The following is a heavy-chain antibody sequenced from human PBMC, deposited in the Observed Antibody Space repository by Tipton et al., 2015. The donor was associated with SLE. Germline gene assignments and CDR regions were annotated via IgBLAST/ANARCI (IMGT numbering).Heavy chain of an antibody. CDR3: ATAVSMLQGDLRDYFDY. V-gene: IGHV4-39*07. CDR1: GGSISRSSYF. D-gene: IGHD3-10*01. Sequence: TLSLTCTVSGGSISRSSYFWDWIRQSPGKGLEWIGSIHKSGSTYYNPSLESRITISLDTSRNQFSLQLTSVTAADTAVYYCATAVSMLQGDLRDYFDYGGQGTLVTASS. J-gene: IGHJ4*02. CDR2: IHKSGST.